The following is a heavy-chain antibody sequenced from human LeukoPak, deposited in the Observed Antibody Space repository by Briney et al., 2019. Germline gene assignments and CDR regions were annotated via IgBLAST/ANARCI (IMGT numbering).Heavy chain of an antibody. CDR2: IIPILGIA. J-gene: IGHJ4*02. V-gene: IGHV1-69*04. CDR1: GGTFTSYA. CDR3: ARDPGGVGARGYYFDY. D-gene: IGHD1-26*01. Sequence: ASVKVSCKASGGTFTSYAISWVRQAPAQGLEWMGRIIPILGIANYAQKFQGRVTITADKSTSTAYMELSSLRSEDTAVYYCARDPGGVGARGYYFDYWGQGTLVTVSS.